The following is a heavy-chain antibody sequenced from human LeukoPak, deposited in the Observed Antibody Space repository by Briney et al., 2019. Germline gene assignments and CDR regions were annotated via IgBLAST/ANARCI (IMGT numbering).Heavy chain of an antibody. J-gene: IGHJ4*02. CDR3: AAVSGCSTLLDC. CDR2: IDPDDGET. CDR1: GYTLTELS. V-gene: IGHV1-24*01. D-gene: IGHD1-26*01. Sequence: ASGKGSCKVSGYTLTELSIHWVRQAPGKGLGWRGGIDPDDGETIYSPKFQGRVTMPEETSTDTGHLVLSGIRSEDTAVYFCAAVSGCSTLLDCWGQGTPVTVSS.